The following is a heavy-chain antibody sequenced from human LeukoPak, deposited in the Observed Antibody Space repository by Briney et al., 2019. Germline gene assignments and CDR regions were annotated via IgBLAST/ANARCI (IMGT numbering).Heavy chain of an antibody. CDR1: GFTFSSYS. CDR2: ISSSSSTI. D-gene: IGHD2-21*02. Sequence: GGSLRLSCAASGFTFSSYSMNWVRQAPGKGLEWVSYISSSSSTIYYADSVKGRFTISRDNAKNSLHLQMNSLRDEDTAVYYCARESAYCGGDCHFDYWGQGTLVTVSS. J-gene: IGHJ4*02. CDR3: ARESAYCGGDCHFDY. V-gene: IGHV3-48*02.